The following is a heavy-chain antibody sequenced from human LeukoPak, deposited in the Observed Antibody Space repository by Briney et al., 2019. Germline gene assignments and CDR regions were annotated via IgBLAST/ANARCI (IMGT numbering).Heavy chain of an antibody. CDR2: IIPIFGTA. Sequence: SVKVSCKASGGTFSSYAISWVRQAPGQGLEWMGRIIPIFGTANYAQKFQGRVTITTDESTSTPYMELSSLRSEGTAVYYCARGTGRDGYNFDYWGQGTLVTVSS. V-gene: IGHV1-69*05. D-gene: IGHD5-24*01. CDR1: GGTFSSYA. CDR3: ARGTGRDGYNFDY. J-gene: IGHJ4*02.